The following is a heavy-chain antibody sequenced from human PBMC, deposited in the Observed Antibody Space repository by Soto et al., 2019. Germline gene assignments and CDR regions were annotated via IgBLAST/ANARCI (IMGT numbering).Heavy chain of an antibody. CDR1: GGSISSGGYS. D-gene: IGHD6-19*01. J-gene: IGHJ4*02. Sequence: QLQLQESGSGLVKPSQTLSLTCAVSGGSISSGGYSWSWIRQPPGKGLEWIGYIYHSGCTYYNPSLKSRVTISVDRSKNQFSLKLSSVTAADTAVYYCAREDSSGWYYFDYWGQGTLVTVSS. V-gene: IGHV4-30-2*01. CDR3: AREDSSGWYYFDY. CDR2: IYHSGCT.